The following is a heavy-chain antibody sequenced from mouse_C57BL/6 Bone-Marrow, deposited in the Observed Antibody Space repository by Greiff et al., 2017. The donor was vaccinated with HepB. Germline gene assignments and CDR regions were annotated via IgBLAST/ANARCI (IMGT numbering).Heavy chain of an antibody. Sequence: EVMLVESGGGLVKPGGSLKLSCAASGFTFSDYGMHWVRQAPEKGLEWVAYISSGSSTIYYADTVKGRFTISRDNAKNTLFLQMTSLRSEDTAMYYCARWTYVGWFAYWGQGTLVTVSA. CDR3: ARWTYVGWFAY. J-gene: IGHJ3*01. D-gene: IGHD5-1*01. CDR1: GFTFSDYG. CDR2: ISSGSSTI. V-gene: IGHV5-17*01.